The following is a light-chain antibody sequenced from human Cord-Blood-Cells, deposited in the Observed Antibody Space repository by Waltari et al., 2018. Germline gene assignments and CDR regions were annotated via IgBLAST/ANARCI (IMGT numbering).Light chain of an antibody. CDR1: QSISSY. V-gene: IGKV1-39*01. Sequence: DIQMTQSPSSLSASVGDRVTIPCRASQSISSYLNWYQQKPGKAPKLLIYAASSLQSGVPSRVSGSGSGTDFTLTISSLQPEDFATYYCQQSYSTPIFTFGPGTKVDIK. CDR2: AAS. CDR3: QQSYSTPIFT. J-gene: IGKJ3*01.